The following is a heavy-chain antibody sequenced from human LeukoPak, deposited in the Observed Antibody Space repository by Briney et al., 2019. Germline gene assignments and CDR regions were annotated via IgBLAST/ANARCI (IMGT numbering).Heavy chain of an antibody. D-gene: IGHD1-26*01. J-gene: IGHJ3*02. Sequence: SETLSLTCAVYGGSFSGYYWSWIRQPPGKGLEWIGKINHSGSTNYNPSLKSRVPISVDTSKNQFSLKLSSVTAADTAVYYCARGHRIVGAKRGGTFDIWGQGTMVTVSS. CDR1: GGSFSGYY. CDR2: INHSGST. CDR3: ARGHRIVGAKRGGTFDI. V-gene: IGHV4-34*01.